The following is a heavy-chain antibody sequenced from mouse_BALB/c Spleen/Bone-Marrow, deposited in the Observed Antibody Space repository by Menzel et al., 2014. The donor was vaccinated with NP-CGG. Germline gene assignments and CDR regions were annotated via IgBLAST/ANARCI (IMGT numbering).Heavy chain of an antibody. Sequence: EVQGVESGPDLVKPSQSHSLPCTVTGYSITSGYSWHWIRQFPGNKLEWMGYIHYSGSTNYNPSLKSRISITRDTSKNQFFLQLNSVTTEDAATYYCATLLRYPGFAYWGQGTLVTVSA. V-gene: IGHV3-1*02. CDR1: GYSITSGYS. CDR3: ATLLRYPGFAY. D-gene: IGHD1-1*01. CDR2: IHYSGST. J-gene: IGHJ3*01.